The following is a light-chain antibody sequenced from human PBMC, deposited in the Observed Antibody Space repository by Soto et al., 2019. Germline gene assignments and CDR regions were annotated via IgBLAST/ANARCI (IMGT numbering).Light chain of an antibody. J-gene: IGKJ4*01. CDR2: GAS. CDR1: QSVSSSY. Sequence: EIVLTQSPGTLSLSPGERATLSCRASQSVSSSYLAWYQQKPGQAPRLLIYGASGRATGIPDRFSGSGSGTDFTLTISTLEPEDFAVYYCQKYGSSSLTFGGGTKVEIK. V-gene: IGKV3-20*01. CDR3: QKYGSSSLT.